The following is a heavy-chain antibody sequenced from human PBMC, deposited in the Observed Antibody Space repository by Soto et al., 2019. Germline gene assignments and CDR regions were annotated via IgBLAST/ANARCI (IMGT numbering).Heavy chain of an antibody. CDR3: ARGGSYMYYFDY. D-gene: IGHD3-10*01. CDR1: GGSISSGGYY. CDR2: IYYSGST. V-gene: IGHV4-31*03. J-gene: IGHJ4*02. Sequence: PSETLSLTCTVSGGSISSGGYYWSWIRQHPGKGLEWIGYIYYSGSTYYNPSLKSRVTISVDTSKNQFSLKLSSVTAADTAVYYCARGGSYMYYFDYWGQGTLVTVSS.